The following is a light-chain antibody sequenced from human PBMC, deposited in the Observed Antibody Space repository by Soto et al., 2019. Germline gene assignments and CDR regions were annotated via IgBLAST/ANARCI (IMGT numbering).Light chain of an antibody. CDR1: QSISNW. Sequence: DIQMTQSPSTLSASVGDRVTITGRASQSISNWLAWYQQKPGKAPKLLIYKTSDLDSGVPSRFSGSGSGTEFSLTISSLQPDDFATYYCQQYKSFSLTFGGGTKVDNK. CDR2: KTS. V-gene: IGKV1-5*03. J-gene: IGKJ4*01. CDR3: QQYKSFSLT.